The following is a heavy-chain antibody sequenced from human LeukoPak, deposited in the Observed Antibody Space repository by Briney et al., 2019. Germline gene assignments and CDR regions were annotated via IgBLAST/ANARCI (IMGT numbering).Heavy chain of an antibody. CDR2: MWYDGSNK. CDR3: ARDFKSYGFDY. D-gene: IGHD1-26*01. CDR1: GFTFSSYG. V-gene: IGHV3-33*01. J-gene: IGHJ4*02. Sequence: GGSLRLSCAASGFTFSSYGMHWVRQAPGKGLEWVAVMWYDGSNKYYADSVKGRFTISRDNSKNTLYLQMNSLRAEDTAVYYCARDFKSYGFDYWGQGTLVTVSS.